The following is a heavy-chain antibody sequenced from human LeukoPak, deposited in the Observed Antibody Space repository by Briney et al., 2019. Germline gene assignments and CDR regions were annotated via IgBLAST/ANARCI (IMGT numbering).Heavy chain of an antibody. CDR3: AKERLWFRELSPYFDY. J-gene: IGHJ4*02. Sequence: PGRSLRLSCAASGFTFSIYGMRWVRQAPGKGLEWVAVISYDGSNKYYADSVKGRFTISRDNSKNTLYLQMNSLRAEDTAVYYCAKERLWFRELSPYFDYWGQGTPVTVSS. CDR2: ISYDGSNK. D-gene: IGHD3-10*01. V-gene: IGHV3-30*18. CDR1: GFTFSIYG.